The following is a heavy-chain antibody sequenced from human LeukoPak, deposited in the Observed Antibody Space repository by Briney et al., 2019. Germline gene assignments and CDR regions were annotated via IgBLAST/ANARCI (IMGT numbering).Heavy chain of an antibody. CDR3: AIDVQDDLDY. CDR2: IDRAGSTDT. Sequence: GGSLKLSCAASGFAFATYVMKWVRQAPRKGLEWISTIDRAGSTDTHYADSVKGRFTVARDNSKNILYLQMNSLRVGDTAVYYCAIDVQDDLDYWGQGTLVIVSS. V-gene: IGHV3-23*03. J-gene: IGHJ4*02. CDR1: GFAFATYV. D-gene: IGHD1-1*01.